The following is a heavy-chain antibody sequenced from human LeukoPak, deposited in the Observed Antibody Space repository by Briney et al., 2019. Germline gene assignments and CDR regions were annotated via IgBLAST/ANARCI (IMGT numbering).Heavy chain of an antibody. Sequence: SETLSLTCTVSGGSLSSYYWSWIGQPPGKGLEGIGYIYYSGSTNYNPSLKSRGTISVDTSNYHFSLKLSSVTAADTAVYYCARDPAHYYDSSGYYVNYFDYWGQGTLVTVSS. V-gene: IGHV4-59*01. J-gene: IGHJ4*02. CDR1: GGSLSSYY. CDR3: ARDPAHYYDSSGYYVNYFDY. CDR2: IYYSGST. D-gene: IGHD3-22*01.